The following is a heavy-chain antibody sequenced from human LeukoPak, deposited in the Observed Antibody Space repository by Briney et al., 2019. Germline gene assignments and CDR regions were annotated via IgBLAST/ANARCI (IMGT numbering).Heavy chain of an antibody. Sequence: GESLKISCKGSGYSFTSYWIGWVRQMSGKGLEWMGIIYPGDSDTRYSPSFQGQVTISADKSISTAYLQWSSLKASDTAMYYCARVLLWFGEFDAFDIWGQGTMVTVSS. J-gene: IGHJ3*02. D-gene: IGHD3-10*01. V-gene: IGHV5-51*01. CDR2: IYPGDSDT. CDR3: ARVLLWFGEFDAFDI. CDR1: GYSFTSYW.